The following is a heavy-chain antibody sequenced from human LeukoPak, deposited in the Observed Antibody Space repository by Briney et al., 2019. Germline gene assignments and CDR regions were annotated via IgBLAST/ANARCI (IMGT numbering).Heavy chain of an antibody. Sequence: PSETLSLTCAVYGGSFSGYYWSWIRQPPGKGLEWIGEINHSGSTNYNPSLKSRVTISVDTSKNQFSLKLSSVTAADTAVYYCARVALGGITIFGVVTTRHAFDYWGHGTLVTVSS. V-gene: IGHV4-34*01. CDR3: ARVALGGITIFGVVTTRHAFDY. J-gene: IGHJ4*01. CDR1: GGSFSGYY. D-gene: IGHD3-3*01. CDR2: INHSGST.